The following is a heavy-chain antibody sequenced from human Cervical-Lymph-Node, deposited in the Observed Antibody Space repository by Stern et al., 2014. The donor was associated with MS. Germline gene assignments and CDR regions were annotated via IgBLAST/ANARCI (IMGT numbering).Heavy chain of an antibody. Sequence: QVQLQESGPGLVKPSQTLSLTCTVSGGSITSDGYFWNWLRQHPGKGLEWIGFISDSGSTYYNPSLKSRVSISLDTSKNQFSLNLTSVTAADTAVFYCASAKRGYMYFNYFDPWGQGTLVTVSS. D-gene: IGHD5-18*01. V-gene: IGHV4-31*03. CDR3: ASAKRGYMYFNYFDP. CDR2: ISDSGST. J-gene: IGHJ5*02. CDR1: GGSITSDGYF.